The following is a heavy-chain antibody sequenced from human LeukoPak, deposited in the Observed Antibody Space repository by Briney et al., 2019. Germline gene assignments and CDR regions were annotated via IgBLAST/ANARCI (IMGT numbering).Heavy chain of an antibody. J-gene: IGHJ2*01. D-gene: IGHD3-22*01. CDR2: ISGYNGNT. CDR1: GYNFGSYY. V-gene: IGHV1-18*01. CDR3: ARSTDYYDSSGYYWYFDL. Sequence: ASVKVSCKASGYNFGSYYLSWVRQAPGQGLEWMGWISGYNGNTNYAQKVQGRITMTADKSTTTVYMELRSLRSDDTAVYYCARSTDYYDSSGYYWYFDLWGRGTLVTVSS.